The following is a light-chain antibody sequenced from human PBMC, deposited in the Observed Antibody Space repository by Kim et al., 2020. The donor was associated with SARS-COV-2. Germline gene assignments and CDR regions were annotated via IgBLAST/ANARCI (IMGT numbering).Light chain of an antibody. CDR2: GAS. Sequence: DIQMTQSPSSLSASVGDRVTITCRASQGVSNYLAWYQQKPGKVPKLLIYGASTLQSGGPSRFSGSGSGTDFTLTISSLQPEDVATYYCQNYNSAPWTFGQGTKVDIK. J-gene: IGKJ1*01. V-gene: IGKV1-27*01. CDR3: QNYNSAPWT. CDR1: QGVSNY.